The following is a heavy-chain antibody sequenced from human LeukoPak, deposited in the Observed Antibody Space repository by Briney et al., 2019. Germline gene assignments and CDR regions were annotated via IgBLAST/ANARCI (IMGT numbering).Heavy chain of an antibody. CDR3: AKVGYYNDSSGYYLDYFDY. CDR1: GFTFSIYA. V-gene: IGHV3-23*01. D-gene: IGHD3-22*01. J-gene: IGHJ4*02. Sequence: GGSLRLSCGASGFTFSIYAMSWVRQAPGKGLEWVSAISGSGGSTYYADSVKGRFTISRNKSKNTLYLQMNSLRAEDTAVYYCAKVGYYNDSSGYYLDYFDYWGQGTLVTVSS. CDR2: ISGSGGST.